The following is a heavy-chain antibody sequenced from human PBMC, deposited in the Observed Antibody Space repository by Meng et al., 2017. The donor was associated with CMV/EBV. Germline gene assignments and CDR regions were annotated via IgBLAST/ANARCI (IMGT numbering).Heavy chain of an antibody. CDR2: VNPNSGGT. D-gene: IGHD6-19*01. CDR1: GYTFTGYY. CDR3: ARDPGIAVAGSFDP. J-gene: IGHJ5*02. Sequence: KASGYTFTGYYMHWVRQAPGQGLEWMGWVNPNSGGTNYAQKFQGRVTMTRGTSISTAYMELSRLRSDDTAVYYCARDPGIAVAGSFDPWGQGTLVTVSS. V-gene: IGHV1-2*02.